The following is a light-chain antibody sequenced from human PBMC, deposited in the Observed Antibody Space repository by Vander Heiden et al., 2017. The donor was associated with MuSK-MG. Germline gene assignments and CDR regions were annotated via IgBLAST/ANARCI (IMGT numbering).Light chain of an antibody. CDR3: QQRRNWPPT. Sequence: EIVLTQSPATLSLSPGERATLSCRASQSISSSLAWYQQKPGQAPRLLIYEASNRATGIPARFSGSGSGTDFTLTISSLEPEDFAVYYCQQRRNWPPTFGGGTKVEIK. V-gene: IGKV3-11*01. CDR2: EAS. J-gene: IGKJ4*01. CDR1: QSISSS.